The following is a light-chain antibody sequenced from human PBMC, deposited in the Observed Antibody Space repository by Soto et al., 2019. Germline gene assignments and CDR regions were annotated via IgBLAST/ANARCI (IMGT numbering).Light chain of an antibody. CDR3: QQYNNWPYT. CDR2: GAS. J-gene: IGKJ2*01. Sequence: EIVMTQSPATLSVSPGERATLSCRASQSVSSNLAWYQQKPGQAPRLLIYGASTRATGIPARFSGSGSGTEFTLTSSSLQSEYFAVYYCQQYNNWPYTFGQGTKLEIK. V-gene: IGKV3-15*01. CDR1: QSVSSN.